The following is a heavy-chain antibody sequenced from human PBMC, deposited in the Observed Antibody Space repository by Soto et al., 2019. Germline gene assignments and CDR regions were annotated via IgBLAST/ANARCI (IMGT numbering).Heavy chain of an antibody. D-gene: IGHD2-2*01. CDR1: GGSISSSSYY. J-gene: IGHJ5*02. CDR2: IYYSGST. Sequence: SETLSLTCTVSGGSISSSSYYWGWIRQPPGKGLEWIGSIYYSGSTYYNPSLKSRVTISVDTSKNQFSLKLSSVTAADTAVYYCARQRWDCSSTSCSWFDPWGQGTLVTVSS. CDR3: ARQRWDCSSTSCSWFDP. V-gene: IGHV4-39*01.